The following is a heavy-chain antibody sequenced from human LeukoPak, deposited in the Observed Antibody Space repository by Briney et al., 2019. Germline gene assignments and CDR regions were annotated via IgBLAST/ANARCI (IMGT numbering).Heavy chain of an antibody. CDR3: ATLEVPAARVGPWQPNFDY. D-gene: IGHD2-2*01. CDR1: GYTFTGYY. V-gene: IGHV1-2*02. J-gene: IGHJ4*02. CDR2: INPNSGGT. Sequence: ASVKVSCKASGYTFTGYYMHWVRQAPGQGLEWMGWINPNSGGTNYAQKFQGRVTMTRDTSISTAYMELSSLRSEDTAVYYCATLEVPAARVGPWQPNFDYWGQGTLVTVSS.